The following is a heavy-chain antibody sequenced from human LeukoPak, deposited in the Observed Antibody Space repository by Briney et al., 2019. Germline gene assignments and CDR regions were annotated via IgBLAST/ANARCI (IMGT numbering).Heavy chain of an antibody. CDR3: ARWADTANQNLEWAFDY. D-gene: IGHD5-18*01. Sequence: PSETLSLTCTVSGGSISNGDYYWSWIRQPPGKGLEWIGYIYYSGSTYYNPSLKSRVTISVDTSKNQFSLKLSSVTAADTAVYYCARWADTANQNLEWAFDYWGQGTLVTVSS. CDR1: GGSISNGDYY. J-gene: IGHJ4*02. V-gene: IGHV4-30-4*01. CDR2: IYYSGST.